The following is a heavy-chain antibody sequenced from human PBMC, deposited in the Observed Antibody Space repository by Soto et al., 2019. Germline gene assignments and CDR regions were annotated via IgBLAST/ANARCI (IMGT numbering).Heavy chain of an antibody. CDR2: IYYSGST. J-gene: IGHJ5*02. CDR1: GGSVSSGSYY. Sequence: SETLSLTCTVSGGSVSSGSYYWSWIRQPPGKGLEWIGYIYYSGSTNYNPSLKSRVTISVDTSKNQFSLKLSSVTAADTAVYYCARDLGITMVRGVIITPGFDPWGQGTLVTVSS. V-gene: IGHV4-61*01. CDR3: ARDLGITMVRGVIITPGFDP. D-gene: IGHD3-10*01.